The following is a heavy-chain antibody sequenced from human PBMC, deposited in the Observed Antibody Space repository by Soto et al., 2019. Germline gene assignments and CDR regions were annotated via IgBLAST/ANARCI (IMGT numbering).Heavy chain of an antibody. CDR2: INHSGST. D-gene: IGHD2-2*01. CDR3: ASAFPLCSSTSCPPFDY. Sequence: SETLSLTCAVYGGSFSGYYWSWIRQPPGKGLEWIGEINHSGSTNYNPSLKSRVTISVDTSKNQFSLKLSSVTAADTAVYYCASAFPLCSSTSCPPFDYWGQGTLVTVSS. CDR1: GGSFSGYY. J-gene: IGHJ4*02. V-gene: IGHV4-34*01.